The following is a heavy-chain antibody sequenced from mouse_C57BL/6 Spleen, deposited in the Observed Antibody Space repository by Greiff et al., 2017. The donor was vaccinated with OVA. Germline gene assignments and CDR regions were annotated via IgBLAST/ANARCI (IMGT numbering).Heavy chain of an antibody. Sequence: QVQLQQPGAELVRPGTSVKLSCKASGYTFTSYWMHWVKQRPGQGLEWIGVIDPSDSYTNYNQKFKGKATLTVDTSSSTAYMQLSSLRSEDSAFYYCAREGGSATMDYWGQGTSVTVSS. CDR1: GYTFTSYW. J-gene: IGHJ4*01. V-gene: IGHV1-59*01. CDR3: AREGGSATMDY. CDR2: IDPSDSYT.